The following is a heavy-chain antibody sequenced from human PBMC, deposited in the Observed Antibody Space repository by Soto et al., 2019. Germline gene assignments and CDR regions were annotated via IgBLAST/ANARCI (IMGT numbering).Heavy chain of an antibody. J-gene: IGHJ4*02. D-gene: IGHD3-16*01. V-gene: IGHV1-46*03. CDR2: INPSGGSP. CDR1: GYTFTSYY. CDR3: AMGGEVPGH. Sequence: ASVKVSCKASGYTFTSYYIHWVRQAPGQGLEWMGIINPSGGSPDYAQKFQGRVTMTRDTSTSTVYMDLSSLRSEDTAVYYCAMGGEVPGHWGQGTLVTVSS.